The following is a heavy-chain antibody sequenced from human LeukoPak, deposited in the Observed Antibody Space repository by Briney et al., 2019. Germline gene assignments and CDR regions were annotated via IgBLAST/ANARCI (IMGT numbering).Heavy chain of an antibody. D-gene: IGHD2-8*02. CDR2: VFYSGTT. CDR1: GGSLSSSLSY. V-gene: IGHV4-39*07. Sequence: SETLSLTCTVSGGSLSSSLSYWGWIRQPPGKGMEWIGNVFYSGTTNYSPSLKSRVTISVDTSKNQFSLKLSSVTAADTAVYYCAKITGGSRADYWGQGTLVTVSS. CDR3: AKITGGSRADY. J-gene: IGHJ4*02.